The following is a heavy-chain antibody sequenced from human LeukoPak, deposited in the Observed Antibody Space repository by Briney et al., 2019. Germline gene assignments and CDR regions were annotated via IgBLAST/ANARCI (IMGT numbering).Heavy chain of an antibody. CDR3: ASMIVVKPTLWFDP. Sequence: GGSLRLSCAASGFTFSSYAMHWVRQAPGKGLEWVAVISSDGSNKYYADSMKGRFTISRDNSKNTLYLQMNSLRAEDTAVYYCASMIVVKPTLWFDPWGQGTLVTVSS. D-gene: IGHD3-22*01. V-gene: IGHV3-30*14. J-gene: IGHJ5*02. CDR2: ISSDGSNK. CDR1: GFTFSSYA.